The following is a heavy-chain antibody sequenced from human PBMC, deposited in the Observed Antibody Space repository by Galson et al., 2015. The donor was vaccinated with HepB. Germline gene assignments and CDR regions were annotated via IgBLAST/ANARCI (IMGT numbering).Heavy chain of an antibody. CDR2: IDPSDSYT. J-gene: IGHJ5*02. Sequence: QSGAEVKKPGESLRISCKGSGYSFTSYWISWVRQMPGKGLEWMGRIDPSDSYTNYSPSFQGHVTISADKSISTAHLQWSSLKASDTAMYYCAGQSTVVRGVINRWFDPWGQGTLVTVSS. D-gene: IGHD3-10*01. CDR3: AGQSTVVRGVINRWFDP. V-gene: IGHV5-10-1*01. CDR1: GYSFTSYW.